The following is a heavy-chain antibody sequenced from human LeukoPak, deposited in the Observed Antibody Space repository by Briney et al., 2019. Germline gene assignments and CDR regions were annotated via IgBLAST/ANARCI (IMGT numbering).Heavy chain of an antibody. J-gene: IGHJ4*02. CDR3: ARAVVEVDGGGSFDY. CDR1: GFTFTTYA. V-gene: IGHV3-23*01. D-gene: IGHD2-21*01. Sequence: GGSPRLSCAASGFTFTTYAMSWVRQAPGKGLEWVSTISGSGSHTYYADSVKGRSTVSRDNSRNTLYLQMNSLRVEDTAVYYCARAVVEVDGGGSFDYWGQGTLVTVSS. CDR2: ISGSGSHT.